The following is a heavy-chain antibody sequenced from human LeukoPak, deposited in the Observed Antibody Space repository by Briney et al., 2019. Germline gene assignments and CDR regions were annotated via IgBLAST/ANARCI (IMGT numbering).Heavy chain of an antibody. J-gene: IGHJ5*02. CDR2: TYYRSTWYN. D-gene: IGHD2-2*01. CDR3: ARRLTQYDCFDP. CDR1: GDSVSSNSVT. V-gene: IGHV6-1*01. Sequence: SQTLSLTCAISGDSVSSNSVTWNWIRQSPSRGLEWLVRTYYRSTWYNDYAVSVRGRITVNPDTSKNQFSLHLNSVAPEDTAVYYCARRLTQYDCFDPWGQGILVTVSS.